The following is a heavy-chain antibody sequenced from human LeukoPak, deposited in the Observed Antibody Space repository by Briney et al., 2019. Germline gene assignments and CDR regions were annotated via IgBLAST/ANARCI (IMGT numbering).Heavy chain of an antibody. CDR2: ISSSSSYI. CDR1: GFTFSSYS. J-gene: IGHJ4*02. V-gene: IGHV3-21*01. Sequence: PGGSLRLSCAASGFTFSSYSMNWVRQAPGKGLEWVSAISSSSSYIYYADSVKGRFTISRDNAKNSLYLQMNSLRAEDTAVYYCARASRYYDSSGFSNRPLDYWGQGTLVSVSS. CDR3: ARASRYYDSSGFSNRPLDY. D-gene: IGHD3-22*01.